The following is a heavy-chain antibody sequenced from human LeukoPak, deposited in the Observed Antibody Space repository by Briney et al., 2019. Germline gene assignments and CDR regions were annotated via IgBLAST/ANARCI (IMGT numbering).Heavy chain of an antibody. Sequence: GSLTRSCAASAFTVSSYAMSWVRHAPGKGLEWVSAISGSGDTYYADSVKGRFTISRDNSKNTLYLQMNSLRAEDTAVYYCATTGYSSRNYWGQGTLVTVYS. CDR3: ATTGYSSRNY. D-gene: IGHD6-13*01. V-gene: IGHV3-23*01. CDR1: AFTVSSYA. J-gene: IGHJ4*02. CDR2: ISGSGDT.